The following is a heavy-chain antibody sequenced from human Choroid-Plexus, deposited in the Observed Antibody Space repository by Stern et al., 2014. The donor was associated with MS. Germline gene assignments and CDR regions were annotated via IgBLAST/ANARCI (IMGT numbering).Heavy chain of an antibody. CDR3: ARGVAGSYYNKWFDP. CDR2: VYTSGGT. J-gene: IGHJ5*02. Sequence: QVQLQESGPGLVKPSETLSLTCTVSGGAMTTYYWTWIRQPAGKGLEWIGRVYTSGGTNYNPSLESRVTVPVNTSKTQFYLDLRSVTAADTAVYYCARGVAGSYYNKWFDPWGQGILVTVSS. CDR1: GGAMTTYY. V-gene: IGHV4-4*07. D-gene: IGHD3-10*01.